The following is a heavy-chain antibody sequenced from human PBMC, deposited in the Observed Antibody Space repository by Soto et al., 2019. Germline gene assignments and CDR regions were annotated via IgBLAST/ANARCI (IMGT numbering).Heavy chain of an antibody. J-gene: IGHJ6*01. D-gene: IGHD6-13*01. CDR3: AKDRSEYSSSWYDYYYYGMDV. CDR1: GFTFSSYG. Sequence: QVQLVESGGGVVQPGRSLRLSCAASGFTFSSYGMHWVRQAPGKGLEWVAVISYDGSNKYYADSVKGRFTISRDNSKNTLYLQMNSLRAEDTAVYYCAKDRSEYSSSWYDYYYYGMDVW. V-gene: IGHV3-30*18. CDR2: ISYDGSNK.